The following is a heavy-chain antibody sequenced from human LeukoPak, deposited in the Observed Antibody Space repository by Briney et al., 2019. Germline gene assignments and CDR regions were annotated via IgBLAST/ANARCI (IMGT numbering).Heavy chain of an antibody. J-gene: IGHJ6*03. CDR3: ASLGPSASTSYSSSWYRRVDYYYYMDV. CDR1: GYTFTGYY. D-gene: IGHD6-13*01. CDR2: INPNSGGT. Sequence: ASVKVSCKASGYTFTGYYMHWVRQAPGQGLEWMGWINPNSGGTNYAQKFQGRVTMTRDTSISTAYMELSRLSSDDTAVYYCASLGPSASTSYSSSWYRRVDYYYYMDVWGKGTTVTVSS. V-gene: IGHV1-2*02.